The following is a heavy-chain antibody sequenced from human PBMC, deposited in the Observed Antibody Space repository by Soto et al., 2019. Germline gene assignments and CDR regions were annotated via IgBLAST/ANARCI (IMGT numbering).Heavy chain of an antibody. Sequence: GGSLRLSCAASGFSFSSYSMSWVRQAPGKGLEWVSYISKTSTKTSTTIYYADSVKGRFTISRDNAYNSLFLQMISLRDEDTAVYYCARGFSYASLDSWGHGTRVTVSS. D-gene: IGHD5-18*01. J-gene: IGHJ5*01. CDR2: ISKTSTKTSTTI. V-gene: IGHV3-48*02. CDR3: ARGFSYASLDS. CDR1: GFSFSSYS.